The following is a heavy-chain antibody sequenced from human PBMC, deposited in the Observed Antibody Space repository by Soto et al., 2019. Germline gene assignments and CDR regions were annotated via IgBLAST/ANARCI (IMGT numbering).Heavy chain of an antibody. Sequence: QITLKESGPTLVKPTQTLTLTCTFSGFSLSTSGVGVGWIRLPPGKALEWLAVIYWDDDKGYSPSLKNRLTITKDTSENQVVLTMTNMDPVDTATYYCAHTVGLVVVTSEDEYFQHWGQGTQVTVSS. CDR3: AHTVGLVVVTSEDEYFQH. CDR2: IYWDDDK. CDR1: GFSLSTSGVG. D-gene: IGHD2-15*01. J-gene: IGHJ1*01. V-gene: IGHV2-5*02.